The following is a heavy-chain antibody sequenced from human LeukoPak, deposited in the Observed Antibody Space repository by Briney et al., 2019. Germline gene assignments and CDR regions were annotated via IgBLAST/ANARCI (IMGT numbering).Heavy chain of an antibody. Sequence: SQTLSLTCTVSGGSISSGSYYWSWIRQPAGKGLEWIGRIYTSGSTNYNPSLKSRVTISVDTSKNQFSLKLSSVTAEDTAVYYCAREKWGYQLPNYYYYGMDVWGQGTTVTVSS. V-gene: IGHV4-61*02. CDR1: GGSISSGSYY. CDR3: AREKWGYQLPNYYYYGMDV. J-gene: IGHJ6*02. D-gene: IGHD2-2*01. CDR2: IYTSGST.